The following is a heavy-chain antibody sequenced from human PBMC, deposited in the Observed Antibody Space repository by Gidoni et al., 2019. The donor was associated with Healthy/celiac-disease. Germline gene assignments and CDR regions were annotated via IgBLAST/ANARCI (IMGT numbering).Heavy chain of an antibody. J-gene: IGHJ4*02. V-gene: IGHV3-15*01. Sequence: EVQLVESGGGLVKPGGSLRLSCAASGFTFSNAWMSWVRQAPGKGLEWVGRIKSKTDGGTTDYAAPVKGRFTISRDDSKNTLYLQMNSLKTEDTAVYYCTTDDAWGLPWPRAFDYWGQGTLVTVSS. CDR3: TTDDAWGLPWPRAFDY. D-gene: IGHD3-16*01. CDR1: GFTFSNAW. CDR2: IKSKTDGGTT.